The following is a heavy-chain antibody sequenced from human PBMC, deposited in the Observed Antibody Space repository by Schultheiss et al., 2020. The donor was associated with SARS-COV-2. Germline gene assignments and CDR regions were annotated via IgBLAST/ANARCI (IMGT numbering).Heavy chain of an antibody. J-gene: IGHJ6*02. CDR3: ARERDCSSTSCYTAPDVDYYYYGMDV. V-gene: IGHV3-66*01. CDR2: IYSGGST. CDR1: GFTVSSNY. Sequence: GGPLRLSCAASGFTVSSNYMNWVRQAPGKGLEWVSVIYSGGSTYYADSVKGRFTISRDNSKNTLYLQMNSLRAEDTAVYYCARERDCSSTSCYTAPDVDYYYYGMDVWGQGTTVTVSS. D-gene: IGHD2-2*02.